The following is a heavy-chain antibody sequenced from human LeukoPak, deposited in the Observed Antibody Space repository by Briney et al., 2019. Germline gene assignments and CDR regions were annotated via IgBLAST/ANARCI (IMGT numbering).Heavy chain of an antibody. CDR1: GGSITSYY. J-gene: IGHJ4*02. D-gene: IGHD2-2*01. CDR3: ARAKTYCSSTSCYLIDY. Sequence: PSETLSLTCTVSGGSITSYYWSWIRQPPGKGLEWIGRIYTSGNTNYNPSLKSRVTMSVDTSKNQFSLKLSSVTAADTAVYYCARAKTYCSSTSCYLIDYWGQGTLVTVSS. V-gene: IGHV4-4*07. CDR2: IYTSGNT.